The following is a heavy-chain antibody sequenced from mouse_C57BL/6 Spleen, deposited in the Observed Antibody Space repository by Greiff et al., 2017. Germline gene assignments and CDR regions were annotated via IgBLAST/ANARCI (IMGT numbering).Heavy chain of an antibody. CDR2: IYPGSGST. J-gene: IGHJ3*01. CDR3: ARVGLGRYWFAY. Sequence: QVQLQQPGAELVKPGASVKMYCKASGYTFTSYWITWVKQRPGQGLEWIGDIYPGSGSTNYNEKFKSKATLTVDTSSIIAYMQLISLTSEDSAGYYCARVGLGRYWFAYWGQGTLVTVSA. V-gene: IGHV1-55*01. D-gene: IGHD4-1*01. CDR1: GYTFTSYW.